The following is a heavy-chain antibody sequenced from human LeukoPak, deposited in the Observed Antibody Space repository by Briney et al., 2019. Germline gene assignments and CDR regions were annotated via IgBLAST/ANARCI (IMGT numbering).Heavy chain of an antibody. J-gene: IGHJ6*02. V-gene: IGHV3-23*01. CDR1: GFTFSSYA. CDR3: AKDQGPPDYDSWSGYFHYSYYGMDV. D-gene: IGHD3-3*01. Sequence: GGSLRLSCAASGFTFSSYAMSWVRQAPGKGLEWVSAISGSGGSTYYADSVKGRFTISRDKSKNTLYLQMNSLRAEDTAVYYCAKDQGPPDYDSWSGYFHYSYYGMDVWGQGTTVTVSS. CDR2: ISGSGGST.